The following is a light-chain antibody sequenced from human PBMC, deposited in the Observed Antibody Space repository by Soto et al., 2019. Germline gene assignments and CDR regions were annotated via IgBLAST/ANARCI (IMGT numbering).Light chain of an antibody. CDR3: QSYDSSLSGSV. J-gene: IGLJ2*01. Sequence: QSVLTQPPSVSGAPGQRVTISCSGSSSNIGAGYEVHWYQQPPGTAAKLLIYDDNNRPSGVPDRFSGSKSGTSASLAITGLQAEDEADYYCQSYDSSLSGSVFGGGTQLTVL. CDR2: DDN. V-gene: IGLV1-40*01. CDR1: SSNIGAGYE.